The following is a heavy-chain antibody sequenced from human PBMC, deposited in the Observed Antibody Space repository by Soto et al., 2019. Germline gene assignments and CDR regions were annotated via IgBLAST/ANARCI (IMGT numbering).Heavy chain of an antibody. CDR1: GYSFTSYW. D-gene: IGHD3-22*01. Sequence: GESLKISCKGSGYSFTSYWICWLRQMPWNCLEWLGIIYPGDSDTRYCPSFLGQVTISADKSISTAYLQWSSLKASDTAMYYCARHAYYYDSSGYYNGGYYYYYYGMDVWGQGTTVTVSS. CDR2: IYPGDSDT. V-gene: IGHV5-51*01. J-gene: IGHJ6*02. CDR3: ARHAYYYDSSGYYNGGYYYYYYGMDV.